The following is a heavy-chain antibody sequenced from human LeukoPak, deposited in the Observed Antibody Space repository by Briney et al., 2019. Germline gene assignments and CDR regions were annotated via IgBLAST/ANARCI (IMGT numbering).Heavy chain of an antibody. CDR2: ISGSGGST. Sequence: PGGSLRLSCAASGFTFSSYAMSWVRQAPGKGLEWVSAISGSGGSTYYADSVKGRFTISRDNSKNTLYLQMNSLRAEDTAVYYCAKGPYYYDSSGYYPSDNWGQGTLVTVSS. V-gene: IGHV3-23*01. CDR3: AKGPYYYDSSGYYPSDN. CDR1: GFTFSSYA. D-gene: IGHD3-22*01. J-gene: IGHJ4*02.